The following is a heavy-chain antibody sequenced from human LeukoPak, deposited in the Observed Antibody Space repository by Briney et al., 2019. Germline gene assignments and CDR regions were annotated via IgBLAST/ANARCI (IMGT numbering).Heavy chain of an antibody. Sequence: PSETLSLTCAVYGGSFSGYYWSWIRQPPGKGLEWIGEINHSGSTNYNPSLKSRVTISVDTSKNQFSLKLSSVTAADTAVYYCARDRGYSSSWYVSYFDYWGQGTLVTVSS. CDR3: ARDRGYSSSWYVSYFDY. D-gene: IGHD6-13*01. CDR1: GGSFSGYY. V-gene: IGHV4-34*01. CDR2: INHSGST. J-gene: IGHJ4*02.